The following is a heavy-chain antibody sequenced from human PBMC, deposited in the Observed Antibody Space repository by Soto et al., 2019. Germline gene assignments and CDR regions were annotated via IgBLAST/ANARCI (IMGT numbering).Heavy chain of an antibody. V-gene: IGHV3-48*02. Sequence: GGSLRLSCAASGFTFSSYSMNWVRQAPGKGLEWVSYISSSSTIYYADSVKGRFTISRDNAKNSLYLQMNSLRDEDTAVYYCARDLKGEYYDFWSGYYYYYYGMDVWGQGTTVTVSS. J-gene: IGHJ6*02. CDR2: ISSSSTI. CDR3: ARDLKGEYYDFWSGYYYYYYGMDV. D-gene: IGHD3-3*01. CDR1: GFTFSSYS.